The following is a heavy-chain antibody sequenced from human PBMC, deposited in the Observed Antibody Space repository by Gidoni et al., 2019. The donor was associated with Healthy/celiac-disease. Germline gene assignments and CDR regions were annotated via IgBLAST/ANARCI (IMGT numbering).Heavy chain of an antibody. V-gene: IGHV4-30-4*01. CDR1: GGSISSGDYY. CDR2: IDYSGSS. J-gene: IGHJ5*02. Sequence: QVQLQESCPGLVKPSQTLSLTCPVSGGSISSGDYYWSWIRQPPGKGLGWIGYIDYSGSSYYNPSLKSRVTISVDTSKNQFSLKLSSVTAADTAVYYWARDRGYGDYEVWFDPWGQGTLVTVSS. CDR3: ARDRGYGDYEVWFDP. D-gene: IGHD4-17*01.